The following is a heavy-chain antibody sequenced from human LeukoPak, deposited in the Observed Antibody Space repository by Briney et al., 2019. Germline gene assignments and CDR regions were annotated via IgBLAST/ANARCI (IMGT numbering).Heavy chain of an antibody. J-gene: IGHJ4*02. CDR2: IYRGGST. Sequence: PGGSLRLSCAASGFIVDANYMSWVRQAPGKGLEWVSVIYRGGSTSYADSVKGRFTISRDRSKNTVYLQMNSLRAEDTAVYYCARDQGLNYHDSSGYVDYWGQGTLVTVSS. CDR1: GFIVDANY. D-gene: IGHD3-22*01. CDR3: ARDQGLNYHDSSGYVDY. V-gene: IGHV3-53*05.